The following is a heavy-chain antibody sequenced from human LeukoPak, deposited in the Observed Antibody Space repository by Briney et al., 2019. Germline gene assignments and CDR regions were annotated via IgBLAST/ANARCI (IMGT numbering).Heavy chain of an antibody. J-gene: IGHJ5*02. CDR1: GFIFSNYA. D-gene: IGHD6-25*01. CDR2: VTGSGGGT. Sequence: GGSLRLSCAASGFIFSNYAMMWVRQAPGKGPEWVSSVTGSGGGTFYADSVKGRFTISRDNSQNTLKLQMKSLGAEDTDVYYCAKGAASALVDWFGPRGPGTLVTVSS. CDR3: AKGAASALVDWFGP. V-gene: IGHV3-23*01.